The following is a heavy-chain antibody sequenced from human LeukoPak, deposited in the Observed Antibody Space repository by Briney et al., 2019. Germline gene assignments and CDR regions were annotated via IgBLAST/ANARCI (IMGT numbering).Heavy chain of an antibody. CDR3: ARGLVGTPQTF. D-gene: IGHD4-23*01. J-gene: IGHJ4*02. CDR1: GFTFDDYA. V-gene: IGHV3-9*01. Sequence: PGGSLRLSCAASGFTFDDYAMHWVRQAPGKGLEWVSGISWNSGSIGYADSVKGRFTISRDNAKNSLYLQMNSLRAEDTAVYYCARGLVGTPQTFWGQGTLVTVSS. CDR2: ISWNSGSI.